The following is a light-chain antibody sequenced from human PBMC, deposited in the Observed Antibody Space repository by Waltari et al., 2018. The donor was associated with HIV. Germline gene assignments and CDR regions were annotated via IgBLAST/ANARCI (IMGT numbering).Light chain of an antibody. CDR3: QSYDSRLRAVV. Sequence: SVLTQPPSVSGAPGQRVTISCPGIRSNTEAGYDVPWYQQLPGTAPKLLIYGNNNRPSGVPDRFSGSKAGTSVSLAITGLQAEDEADYFCQSYDSRLRAVVFGGGTKLTVL. V-gene: IGLV1-40*01. CDR2: GNN. J-gene: IGLJ2*01. CDR1: RSNTEAGYD.